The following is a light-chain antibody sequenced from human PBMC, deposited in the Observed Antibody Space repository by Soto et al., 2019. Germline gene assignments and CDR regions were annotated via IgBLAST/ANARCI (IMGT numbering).Light chain of an antibody. CDR3: QMYTGVPYT. CDR1: QGIGNY. Sequence: DIQMTQSPSSLSASVGDRVTITCRASQGIGNYLAWYQQKPGKVPKLLIYDASTLQLGVPSRFSGSRSGTDFTLTISSLQPEDVATYFSQMYTGVPYTFGPGTKVEIK. V-gene: IGKV1-27*01. J-gene: IGKJ2*01. CDR2: DAS.